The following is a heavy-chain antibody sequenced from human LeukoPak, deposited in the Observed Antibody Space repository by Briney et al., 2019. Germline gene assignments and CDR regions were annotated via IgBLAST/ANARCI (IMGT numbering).Heavy chain of an antibody. CDR1: GFSFSSFA. V-gene: IGHV3-23*01. CDR2: IAGSGINT. Sequence: PGGSLRLSCAASGFSFSSFALRWVRQAPGKGLDWVSTIAGSGINTSYSESVKGRLSISRDNSNNTLYLQMNSLRAEDTAVYYCAKEMVRGVLPDWGQGTLVTVSS. D-gene: IGHD3-10*01. CDR3: AKEMVRGVLPD. J-gene: IGHJ4*02.